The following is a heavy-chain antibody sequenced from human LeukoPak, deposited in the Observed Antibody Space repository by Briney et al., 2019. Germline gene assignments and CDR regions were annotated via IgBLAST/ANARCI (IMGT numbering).Heavy chain of an antibody. CDR2: ISSYGGST. J-gene: IGHJ3*02. CDR3: ARDIVVVPAAAVAFDI. CDR1: GFTFSSYA. D-gene: IGHD2-2*01. Sequence: GGSLRLSXAASGFTFSSYAMHWVRQAPGTGLEYVSAISSYGGSTYYANSVKGRFTISRDNSKNTLYLQMGSLRAEDMAVYYCARDIVVVPAAAVAFDIWGQGTMVTVSS. V-gene: IGHV3-64*01.